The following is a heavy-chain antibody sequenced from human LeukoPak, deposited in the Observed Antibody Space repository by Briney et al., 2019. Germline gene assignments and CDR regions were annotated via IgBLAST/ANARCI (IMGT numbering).Heavy chain of an antibody. CDR1: GYTFTSYD. Sequence: ASVKVSYKASGYTFTSYDISWVRQATGQGLEWMGWMNPNSGNTGYAQKFQGRVTMTRNTSISTAYMELSSLRSEDTAVYYCARVPYYDYVWGSYRPKYYFDYWGQGTLVTVSS. D-gene: IGHD3-16*02. J-gene: IGHJ4*02. CDR3: ARVPYYDYVWGSYRPKYYFDY. CDR2: MNPNSGNT. V-gene: IGHV1-8*01.